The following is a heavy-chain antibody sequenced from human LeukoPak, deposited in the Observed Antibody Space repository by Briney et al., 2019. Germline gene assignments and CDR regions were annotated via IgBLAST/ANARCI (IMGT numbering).Heavy chain of an antibody. CDR2: ISGSGGST. V-gene: IGHV3-23*01. CDR1: GFTFSSYA. CDR3: AKDFYSGYGYYFDY. J-gene: IGHJ4*02. D-gene: IGHD5-12*01. Sequence: PGGSLRLSCAASGFTFSSYAMSWVRQAPGKGLEWVSAISGSGGSTYYADSVKGRFTISRDNSKNTLYLQMNSLRAEDTVVYYCAKDFYSGYGYYFDYWGQGTLVTVSS.